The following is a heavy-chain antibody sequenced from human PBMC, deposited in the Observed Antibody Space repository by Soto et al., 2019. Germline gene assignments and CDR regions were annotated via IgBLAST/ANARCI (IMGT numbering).Heavy chain of an antibody. CDR1: GFTFSSYG. CDR2: ISYDGSDK. V-gene: IGHV3-30*18. CDR3: AKDLLKYSSGWYYFDY. Sequence: PGGSLRLSCAASGFTFSSYGMHWVRQAPGKGLEWVAVISYDGSDKYYADSVKGRFTISRDNSKNTLYLQMNSLRAEDTAVYYCAKDLLKYSSGWYYFDYWGQGTLVTVSS. D-gene: IGHD6-13*01. J-gene: IGHJ4*02.